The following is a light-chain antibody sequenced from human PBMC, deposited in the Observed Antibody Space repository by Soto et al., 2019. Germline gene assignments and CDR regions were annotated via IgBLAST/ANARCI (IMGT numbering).Light chain of an antibody. CDR1: SSNLGAHFD. Sequence: QSVLTQPPSVSGAPGQRVTISCTGSSSNLGAHFDVHWYQQLPGAAPKLLIYGNSNRPSGVPDRFSGSKSGTSASLAITGLQAEDEADYYCQSYESSLSGFFVFGTGTKVTVL. CDR2: GNS. J-gene: IGLJ1*01. V-gene: IGLV1-40*01. CDR3: QSYESSLSGFFV.